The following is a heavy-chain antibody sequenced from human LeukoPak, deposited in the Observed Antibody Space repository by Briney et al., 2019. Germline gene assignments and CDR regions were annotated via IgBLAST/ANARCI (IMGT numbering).Heavy chain of an antibody. V-gene: IGHV4-39*01. D-gene: IGHD6-19*01. CDR2: IYYSGST. Sequence: SETLSLTCTVSGGSISSSSYYWGWIRQPPGKGLEWIGSIYYSGSTYYNPSLKSRVTISVDTSKNQFSLKLSSVTVADTAVYYCARLDRLGAFDIWGQGTMVTVSS. CDR3: ARLDRLGAFDI. CDR1: GGSISSSSYY. J-gene: IGHJ3*02.